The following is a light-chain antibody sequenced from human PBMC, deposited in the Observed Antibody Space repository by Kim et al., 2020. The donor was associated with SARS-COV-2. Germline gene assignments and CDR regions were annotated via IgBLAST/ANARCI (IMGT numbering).Light chain of an antibody. V-gene: IGKV3-15*01. Sequence: EIVMTQSPATLSVSPGERATLSCRASQTVNSNLAWYQQKPGQAPRLLIYGASTRATGIPARFSGSGSGTEFTLTISSLQSEDFAVYYYQEYKNWPRGMYTFGQGTKLEIK. J-gene: IGKJ2*01. CDR2: GAS. CDR1: QTVNSN. CDR3: QEYKNWPRGMYT.